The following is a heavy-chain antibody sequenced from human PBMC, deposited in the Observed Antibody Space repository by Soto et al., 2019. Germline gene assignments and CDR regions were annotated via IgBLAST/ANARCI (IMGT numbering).Heavy chain of an antibody. CDR3: AKDLFRLGSSDYYLYYFEY. D-gene: IGHD3-22*01. CDR1: GFTFSSYG. V-gene: IGHV3-30*18. J-gene: IGHJ4*02. CDR2: ISYDGSNK. Sequence: PWVSLRLSFAASGFTFSSYGMHWFRQAPGKGLEWVAVISYDGSNKYYADSVKGRFTISRDNSKNTLYLQMNSLRAEDTAVYYCAKDLFRLGSSDYYLYYFEYWGQGTLDNISS.